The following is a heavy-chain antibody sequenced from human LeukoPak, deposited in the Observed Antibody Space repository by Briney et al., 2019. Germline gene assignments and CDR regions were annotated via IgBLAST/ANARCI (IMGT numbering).Heavy chain of an antibody. CDR2: IKQDGSEK. CDR1: GFTFSSYW. CDR3: ARAGALWFGEGDY. D-gene: IGHD3-10*01. Sequence: GGSLRLSCAASGFTFSSYWMSWVRQAPGKGLEWVANIKQDGSEKYYVDSVKGRFTISRDNAKNSLYLQMNSLRAEDTAVYYCARAGALWFGEGDYWGQGTLVTVSS. J-gene: IGHJ4*02. V-gene: IGHV3-7*01.